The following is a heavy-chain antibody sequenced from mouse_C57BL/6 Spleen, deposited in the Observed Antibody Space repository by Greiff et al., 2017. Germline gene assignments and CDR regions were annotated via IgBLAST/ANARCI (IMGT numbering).Heavy chain of an antibody. D-gene: IGHD2-10*02. CDR1: GYAFSSYW. CDR2: IYPGDGDT. J-gene: IGHJ2*01. CDR3: ARSGMKNYFDY. Sequence: VQGVESGAELVKPGASVKISCKASGYAFSSYWMNWVKQRPGKGLEWIGQIYPGDGDTNYNGKFKGKATLTADKSSSTAYMQLSSLTSEDAAVYFCARSGMKNYFDYWGQGTTLTVSS. V-gene: IGHV1-80*01.